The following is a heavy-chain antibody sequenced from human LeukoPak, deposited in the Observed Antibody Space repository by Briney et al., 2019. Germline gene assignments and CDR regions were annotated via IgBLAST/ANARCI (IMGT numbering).Heavy chain of an antibody. Sequence: SETLSLTCTVSSGSISSYYWSWIRQPAGKGLEWIGRIYTSGNTSYNPSLKSRVTMSVDTSKNQFSLKLSSVTAADTAVYYCARDAFSGGTRFDPWGQGTLVTVSS. CDR1: SGSISSYY. J-gene: IGHJ5*02. CDR3: ARDAFSGGTRFDP. D-gene: IGHD1-1*01. V-gene: IGHV4-4*07. CDR2: IYTSGNT.